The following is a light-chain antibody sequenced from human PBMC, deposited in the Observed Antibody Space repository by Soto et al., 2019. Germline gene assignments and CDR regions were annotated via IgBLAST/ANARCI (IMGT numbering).Light chain of an antibody. Sequence: QSVLTQPASVSGSPGRCITISCTGTSSDVGGYNYVSWYQQHPGKAPKLMIYDVSNRPSGVSNRFSGSKSGNTASLTISGLQAEDEADYYCSSYTSSGTLVFGGGTQLTVL. V-gene: IGLV2-14*01. J-gene: IGLJ2*01. CDR1: SSDVGGYNY. CDR3: SSYTSSGTLV. CDR2: DVS.